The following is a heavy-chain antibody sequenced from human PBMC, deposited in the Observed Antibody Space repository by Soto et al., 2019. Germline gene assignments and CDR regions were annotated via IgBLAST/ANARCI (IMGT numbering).Heavy chain of an antibody. D-gene: IGHD4-4*01. Sequence: EVQPVESGGGSVQPGGSLRLSCAASGFIFSNSEMNWVRQAPGKGLEWLSYISSSGDTIYYADSVKGRFTVSRDNAKNSLYLQVHSLRAEDTAVYYCARLGRDTNYGYLFDYWGQGTLVTVSS. CDR3: ARLGRDTNYGYLFDY. CDR2: ISSSGDTI. V-gene: IGHV3-48*03. J-gene: IGHJ4*02. CDR1: GFIFSNSE.